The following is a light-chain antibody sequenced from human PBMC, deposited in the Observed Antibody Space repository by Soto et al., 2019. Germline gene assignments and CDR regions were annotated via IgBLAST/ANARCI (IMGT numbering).Light chain of an antibody. J-gene: IGKJ5*01. Sequence: EIVLTQSPATLSLSPGERATLSCRASQSVSSYLAWYQHKPGQAPRLLIYDASNRATGIPARFSGSGSGTDFTLTSSSLESEDFAVYYCQQRSNWPPAITVDQGTRMEIK. CDR1: QSVSSY. CDR3: QQRSNWPPAIT. V-gene: IGKV3-11*01. CDR2: DAS.